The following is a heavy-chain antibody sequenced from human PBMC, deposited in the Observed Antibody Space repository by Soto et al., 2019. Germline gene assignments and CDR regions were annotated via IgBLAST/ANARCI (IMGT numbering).Heavy chain of an antibody. J-gene: IGHJ4*02. CDR3: ARNDAYSSSEF. D-gene: IGHD6-19*01. V-gene: IGHV5-10-1*01. Sequence: GESLKISCKGSGYSFTSYWISLVRQIPGKGLEWMGRIDPSDSYTNYSPSFQGHVTISADKSISTAYLQWSSLRASDTAMYYCARNDAYSSSEFWGQGTMVTVSS. CDR1: GYSFTSYW. CDR2: IDPSDSYT.